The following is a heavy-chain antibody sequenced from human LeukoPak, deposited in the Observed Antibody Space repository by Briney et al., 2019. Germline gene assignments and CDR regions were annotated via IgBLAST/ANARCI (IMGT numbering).Heavy chain of an antibody. Sequence: PGGSLRLSCAASGFTFRSYSMNWVRQAPGKGLELVSSITGGGTNTYYPDSVKGRFTISRDNAKNSLYLQMNSLRAEDTAVYYCARAGVAVAGAGLDYWGQGTLVPVSS. J-gene: IGHJ4*02. CDR3: ARAGVAVAGAGLDY. V-gene: IGHV3-21*01. CDR2: ITGGGTNT. D-gene: IGHD6-13*01. CDR1: GFTFRSYS.